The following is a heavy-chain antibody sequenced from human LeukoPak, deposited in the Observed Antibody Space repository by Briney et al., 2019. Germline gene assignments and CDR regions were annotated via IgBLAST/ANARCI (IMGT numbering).Heavy chain of an antibody. CDR2: ISGSGGIT. V-gene: IGHV3-23*01. CDR1: GFTFSNYA. Sequence: PGGSLRLSCAASGFTFSNYAMSWVRQAPGKGLEWVSAISGSGGITYYVGSVKGRFTISRDDSKNTLYLQMNSLRAEDTAVYYCAKQSITYYYDSSGSPPDYWGQGTLVTVSS. CDR3: AKQSITYYYDSSGSPPDY. D-gene: IGHD3-22*01. J-gene: IGHJ4*02.